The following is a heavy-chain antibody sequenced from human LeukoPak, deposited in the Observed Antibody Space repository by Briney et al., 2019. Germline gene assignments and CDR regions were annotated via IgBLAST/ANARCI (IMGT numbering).Heavy chain of an antibody. V-gene: IGHV1-69*01. Sequence: ASVKVSCKASGGTFRSFTINWVRQAPGQGLEWMGGIIPMFGETNYAQKFQGRVTITADESTSTAYMELSSLRSEDTAVYFCARGPGGSPAPFGFDYWGQGTLVTVSS. CDR1: GGTFRSFT. J-gene: IGHJ4*02. CDR2: IIPMFGET. D-gene: IGHD1-26*01. CDR3: ARGPGGSPAPFGFDY.